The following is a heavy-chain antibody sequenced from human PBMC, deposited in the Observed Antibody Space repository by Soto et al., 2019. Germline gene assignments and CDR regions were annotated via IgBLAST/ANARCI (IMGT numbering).Heavy chain of an antibody. CDR3: ARLSAYYYYMDV. J-gene: IGHJ6*03. CDR2: IYYSGST. Sequence: SETLSLTCTVSGGSISSGGYYWSWIRQHPGKGLEWIGHIYYSGSTYYNPSLKSRVTISVDTSKNQFSLKLSSVTAADTAVYYCARLSAYYYYMDVWGKGTTVTVSS. V-gene: IGHV4-31*03. CDR1: GGSISSGGYY.